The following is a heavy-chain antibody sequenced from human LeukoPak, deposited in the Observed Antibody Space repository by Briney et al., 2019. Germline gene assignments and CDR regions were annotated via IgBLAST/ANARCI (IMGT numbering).Heavy chain of an antibody. V-gene: IGHV3-30*18. Sequence: PGRSLRLSCAASGFTFSSYGMHWVRQAPGKGLEWVAVISYDGSNKYYADSVKGRFTISRDNTKNTLYLQMNSLRAEDTAVYYCAKGADDGVDYGLFDYWGQGTLVTVSS. J-gene: IGHJ4*02. CDR1: GFTFSSYG. CDR3: AKGADDGVDYGLFDY. CDR2: ISYDGSNK. D-gene: IGHD4-17*01.